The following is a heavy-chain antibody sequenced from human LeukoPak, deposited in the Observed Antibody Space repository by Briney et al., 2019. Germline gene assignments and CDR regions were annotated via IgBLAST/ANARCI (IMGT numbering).Heavy chain of an antibody. CDR3: ARRSFYSNYCHFDY. D-gene: IGHD4-4*01. V-gene: IGHV4-59*08. CDR2: IYYSGNT. Sequence: SETLSLTCTVSGDFISTYYWSWIRQPPGKGLEWIGYIYYSGNTNYNPSLKSRVTISVDTSKNQFTLKLSSVTAADTAVYYCARRSFYSNYCHFDYWGQGTLVTVSS. J-gene: IGHJ4*02. CDR1: GDFISTYY.